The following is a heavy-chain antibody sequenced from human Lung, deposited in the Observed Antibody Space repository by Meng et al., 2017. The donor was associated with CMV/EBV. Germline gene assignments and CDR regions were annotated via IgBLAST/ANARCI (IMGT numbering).Heavy chain of an antibody. D-gene: IGHD3-22*01. CDR3: ARDRRYDTSGYPDY. Sequence: GESXKISCVASGLTFSAYYMTWMRQAPGKGPQCVSYISGGGDIIKYADSVKGRFTISRDNAKNSLSLQMNILRAEDTAVYYCARDRRYDTSGYPDYLGQGXLVTVSS. J-gene: IGHJ4*02. CDR1: GLTFSAYY. CDR2: ISGGGDII. V-gene: IGHV3-11*04.